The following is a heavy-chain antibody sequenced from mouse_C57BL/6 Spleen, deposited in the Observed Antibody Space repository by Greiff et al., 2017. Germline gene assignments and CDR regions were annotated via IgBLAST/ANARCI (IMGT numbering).Heavy chain of an antibody. Sequence: QVQLQQSGPELVKPGASVKISCTASGYSFTSYYIHWVKQRPGQGLEWIGWIYPGSGNTKYNEKFKGKATLTADTSSSTAYMQLSSLTSEDSAVYYCAKWGDYDYDYYAKDYWGQGTSVTVSS. CDR3: AKWGDYDYDYYAKDY. V-gene: IGHV1-66*01. J-gene: IGHJ4*01. CDR1: GYSFTSYY. D-gene: IGHD2-4*01. CDR2: IYPGSGNT.